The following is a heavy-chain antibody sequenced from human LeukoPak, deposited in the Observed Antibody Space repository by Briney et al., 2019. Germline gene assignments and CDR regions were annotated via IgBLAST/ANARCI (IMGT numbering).Heavy chain of an antibody. CDR3: ARDKIPCGDGTCYSRFEF. V-gene: IGHV3-11*04. CDR1: GFTFSDYY. J-gene: IGHJ4*02. Sequence: GGSLRLSCAASGFTFSDYYMSWIRQAPGKGLEWVSYISSSGSTIYYADSVKGRFTISRDNAKNSVYLQMNSLRAEDTAVYYCARDKIPCGDGTCYSRFEFWGQGSLVTVSS. CDR2: ISSSGSTI. D-gene: IGHD2-15*01.